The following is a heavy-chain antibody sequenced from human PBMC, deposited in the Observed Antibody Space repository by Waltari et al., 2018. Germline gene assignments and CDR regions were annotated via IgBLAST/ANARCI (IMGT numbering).Heavy chain of an antibody. V-gene: IGHV3-23*01. J-gene: IGHJ4*02. D-gene: IGHD2-2*01. CDR2: ISGTGGST. CDR3: AKLPGKYQLLFYFDY. Sequence: EVQLLESGGGLVQPGGSLRLSCAASGLRFSSHAMSWVRQAPGKGLVGVAGISGTGGSTNYADSVKGPFTISRDNSKNALYLQMNSLRAEDTAVYYCAKLPGKYQLLFYFDYWGQGTLVTVSS. CDR1: GLRFSSHA.